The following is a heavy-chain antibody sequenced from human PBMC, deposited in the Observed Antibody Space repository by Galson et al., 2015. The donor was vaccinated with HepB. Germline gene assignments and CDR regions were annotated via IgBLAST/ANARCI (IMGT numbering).Heavy chain of an antibody. D-gene: IGHD3-3*01. CDR2: IKEDGSEK. Sequence: LRLSCAASRFTFSSYWMSWVRQAPGKGLEWVANIKEDGSEKHYVDSVKGRFTISRDNARNSLYLEMNSLRAEDTAVYYCAREVRSAYYDFWSGYVTLYYFDYWGQGTLVTVSS. CDR3: AREVRSAYYDFWSGYVTLYYFDY. CDR1: RFTFSSYW. J-gene: IGHJ4*02. V-gene: IGHV3-7*01.